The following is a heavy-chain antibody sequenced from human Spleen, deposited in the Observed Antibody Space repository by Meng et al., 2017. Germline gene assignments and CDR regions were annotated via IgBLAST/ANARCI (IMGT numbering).Heavy chain of an antibody. Sequence: SETLSLTCTVSGDSISSSSHYWGWLRQPPGKGLEWIGSMYYSGNTYYDPSLKSRVTISVDTSKNQFPLKLSSVTAADTGVYYCARLGFSRRVYWGQGTLVTVSS. CDR2: MYYSGNT. V-gene: IGHV4-39*06. CDR1: GDSISSSSHY. J-gene: IGHJ4*02. D-gene: IGHD3-3*02. CDR3: ARLGFSRRVY.